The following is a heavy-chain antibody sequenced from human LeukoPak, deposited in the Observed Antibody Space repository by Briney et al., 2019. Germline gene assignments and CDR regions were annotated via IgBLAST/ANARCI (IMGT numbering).Heavy chain of an antibody. Sequence: PGGSLRLSCAASGFSFSSYEMDWVRQAPGKGLEWVSYISSSGTTKYYADSVKGRFTISRDNAKNSLYLQMNSLGAEDTSVYYCARESGGGSFDIWGPGTMVTVSS. CDR3: ARESGGGSFDI. CDR2: ISSSGTTK. CDR1: GFSFSSYE. J-gene: IGHJ3*02. D-gene: IGHD3-16*01. V-gene: IGHV3-48*03.